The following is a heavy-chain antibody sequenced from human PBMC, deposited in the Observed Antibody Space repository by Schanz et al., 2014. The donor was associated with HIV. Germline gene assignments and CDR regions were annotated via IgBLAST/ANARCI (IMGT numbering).Heavy chain of an antibody. Sequence: EVQLVESGGDLVQPGRSLRLSCAASGFTFSAYWMTWVRQAPWKGLEWVANINEDGSEKYYVESVKGRFTISRDIAKNSLYLQMNSLRAEDTAVYYCAKTSYGWYFDYWGQGTLVTVSS. J-gene: IGHJ4*02. CDR1: GFTFSAYW. V-gene: IGHV3-7*01. D-gene: IGHD6-19*01. CDR3: AKTSYGWYFDY. CDR2: INEDGSEK.